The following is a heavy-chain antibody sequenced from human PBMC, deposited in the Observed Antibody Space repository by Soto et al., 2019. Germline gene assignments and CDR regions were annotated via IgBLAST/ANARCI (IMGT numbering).Heavy chain of an antibody. Sequence: QLQLQESGPGLVKPSESLSLTCTVSGGPISSSYYYWGWIRQPPGKGLEWIGSIYYSGSTYYNPSLKSRVTISVDTSKNQFSLKLSSVTAADTAVYYCARPSGSYLYYFDYWGQGTLVTVSS. CDR2: IYYSGST. V-gene: IGHV4-39*01. CDR1: GGPISSSYYY. J-gene: IGHJ4*02. D-gene: IGHD1-26*01. CDR3: ARPSGSYLYYFDY.